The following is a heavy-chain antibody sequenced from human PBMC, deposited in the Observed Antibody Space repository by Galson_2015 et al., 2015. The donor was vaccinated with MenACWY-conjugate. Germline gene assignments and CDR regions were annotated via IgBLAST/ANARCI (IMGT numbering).Heavy chain of an antibody. D-gene: IGHD2-2*01. CDR2: INSDGSST. CDR3: ARGSDIVVVPAAKGGRAYGMDV. Sequence: SLRLSCAASGFTFSSYWMHWVRQAPGKGLVWVSRINSDGSSTSYADSVKGRFTISRDNAKNTLYLQMNSLRAEDTAVYYCARGSDIVVVPAAKGGRAYGMDVWGQGTTVTVSS. J-gene: IGHJ6*02. CDR1: GFTFSSYW. V-gene: IGHV3-74*01.